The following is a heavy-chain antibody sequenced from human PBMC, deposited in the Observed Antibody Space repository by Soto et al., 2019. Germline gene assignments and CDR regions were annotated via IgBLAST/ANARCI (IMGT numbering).Heavy chain of an antibody. CDR1: GFTFSRNT. V-gene: IGHV3-21*01. CDR2: ITSSGSYV. J-gene: IGHJ6*02. D-gene: IGHD3-3*02. Sequence: GGSVRLSCVTSGFTFSRNTMNWVRQAPGKGLEWVASITSSGSYVYYADSVKGRFGASRDNAKNSLSLQMDSLRPDDTAIYFCVKDEGIEAMDVWGQGTTVTVSS. CDR3: VKDEGIEAMDV.